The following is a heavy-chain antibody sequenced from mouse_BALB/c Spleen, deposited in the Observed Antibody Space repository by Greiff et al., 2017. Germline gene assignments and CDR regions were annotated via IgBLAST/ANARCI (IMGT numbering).Heavy chain of an antibody. V-gene: IGHV1-14*01. D-gene: IGHD1-2*01. CDR3: ASPLLRLSYAMDY. CDR2: INPYNDGT. J-gene: IGHJ4*01. Sequence: EVQLKESGPELVKPGASVKMSCKASGYTFTSYVMHWVKQKPGQGLEWIGYINPYNDGTKYNEKFKGKATLTSDKSSSTAYMELSSLTSEDSAVYYCASPLLRLSYAMDYWGQGTSVTVSS. CDR1: GYTFTSYV.